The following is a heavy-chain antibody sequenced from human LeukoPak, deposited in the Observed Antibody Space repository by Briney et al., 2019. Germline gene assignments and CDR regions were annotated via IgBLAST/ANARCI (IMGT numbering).Heavy chain of an antibody. J-gene: IGHJ6*03. CDR2: MNPNSGNT. CDR1: GYTFTSYD. CDR3: ARGDREGSGSYWGLMGYYYYYYYMDV. D-gene: IGHD3-10*01. V-gene: IGHV1-8*01. Sequence: GASVKVSCKASGYTFTSYDINWVRQATGQGLEWMGWMNPNSGNTGYAQKFQGRVTMTRNTSISTAYMELSSLRSEDTAVYYCARGDREGSGSYWGLMGYYYYYYYMDVWGKGTTVTVSS.